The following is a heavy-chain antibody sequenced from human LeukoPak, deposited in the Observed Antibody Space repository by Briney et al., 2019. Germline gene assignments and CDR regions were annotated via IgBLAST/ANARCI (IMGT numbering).Heavy chain of an antibody. CDR2: IIPIFGTA. V-gene: IGHV1-69*13. CDR3: ARVGSSSLVYYYYGMDV. Sequence: GASVKVSCKASGGTFSSYAISWVRQAPGQGLEWMGGIIPIFGTANYAQKFQGRVTITADESTSTAYMELSSPRSEDTAVYYCARVGSSSLVYYYYGMDVWGQGTTVTVSS. J-gene: IGHJ6*02. CDR1: GGTFSSYA. D-gene: IGHD6-6*01.